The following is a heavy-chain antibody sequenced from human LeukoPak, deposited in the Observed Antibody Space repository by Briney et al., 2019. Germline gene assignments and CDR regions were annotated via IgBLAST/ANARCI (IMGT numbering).Heavy chain of an antibody. D-gene: IGHD6-19*01. Sequence: ASVKVSCKVSGYTLTELSMHWVRQAPGQGLEWMGWISAYNGNTNYAQKLQGRVTMTTDTSTSTAYMELRSLRSDDTAVYYCARDNIAVAGGEYFQHWGQGTLVTVSS. CDR2: ISAYNGNT. CDR3: ARDNIAVAGGEYFQH. V-gene: IGHV1-18*01. J-gene: IGHJ1*01. CDR1: GYTLTELS.